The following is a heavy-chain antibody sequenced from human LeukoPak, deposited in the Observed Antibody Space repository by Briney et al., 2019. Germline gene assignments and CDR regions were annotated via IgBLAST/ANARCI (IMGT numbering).Heavy chain of an antibody. J-gene: IGHJ4*02. CDR3: AKERTPRYSSAWPLDY. Sequence: GGSLRLSCVASGFTFKNYWMTWVRQAPGKGLEWVASIRDDGSAKYYMDSVKGRFTISRDDAKNSLSLQMNSLRVEDTATYYCAKERTPRYSSAWPLDYWGQGTLVTVSS. CDR2: IRDDGSAK. V-gene: IGHV3-7*01. CDR1: GFTFKNYW. D-gene: IGHD6-19*01.